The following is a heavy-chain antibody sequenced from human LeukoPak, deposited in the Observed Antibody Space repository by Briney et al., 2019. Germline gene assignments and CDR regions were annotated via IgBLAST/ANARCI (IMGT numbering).Heavy chain of an antibody. V-gene: IGHV3-7*01. CDR3: ARAVAARSSY. CDR1: GFTVSSNY. CDR2: INQDGSQK. D-gene: IGHD6-6*01. Sequence: PGGSLRLSCAASGFTVSSNYMSWVRQAPGKGLEWVANINQDGSQKYYVDSVKGRFTISRDNAKDSLYLQMNSLRAEDTAVYYCARAVAARSSYWGQGTLVTVSS. J-gene: IGHJ4*02.